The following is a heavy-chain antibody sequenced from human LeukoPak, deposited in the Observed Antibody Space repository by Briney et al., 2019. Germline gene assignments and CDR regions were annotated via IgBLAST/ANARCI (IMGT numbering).Heavy chain of an antibody. CDR2: ISSNGGST. CDR1: GFTFSSYA. J-gene: IGHJ4*02. Sequence: GGSLRLSCAASGFTFSSYAMHWVRQAPGKGLEYVSAISSNGGSTYYANSVKGRFTISRDNSKNTLYLQMGSLRAKDMAVYYCARGGIAVAPYYFDYWSQGTLVTVSS. V-gene: IGHV3-64*01. CDR3: ARGGIAVAPYYFDY. D-gene: IGHD6-19*01.